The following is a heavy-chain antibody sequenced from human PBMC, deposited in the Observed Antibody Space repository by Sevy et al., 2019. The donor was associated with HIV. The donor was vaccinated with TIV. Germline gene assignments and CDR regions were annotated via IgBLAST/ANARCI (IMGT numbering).Heavy chain of an antibody. CDR3: ARDWEQPDHRHYYGMDV. CDR1: GGSFSGYY. Sequence: KQSQTLSLTCAVYGGSFSGYYWSWIRQPPGKGLEWIGEINHSGSTNYNPSLKSRVTISVDTSKNQFSLKLSSVTAADTAVYYCARDWEQPDHRHYYGMDVWGQGTTVTVSS. J-gene: IGHJ6*02. V-gene: IGHV4-34*01. D-gene: IGHD1-26*01. CDR2: INHSGST.